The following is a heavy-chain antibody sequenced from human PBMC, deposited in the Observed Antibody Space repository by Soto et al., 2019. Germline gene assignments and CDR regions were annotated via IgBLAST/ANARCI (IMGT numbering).Heavy chain of an antibody. Sequence: QVQLQESGPGLVKPSGTLSLTCAVSGVSISSHDWWTWVRQPPGKGLEWIGESHQSGNTHYNSSLESRVTISLDKPKNQLSLQLTSVTVADTAVYYCATRDTGRVYWGQGTLVTVSP. CDR3: ATRDTGRVY. CDR1: GVSISSHDW. D-gene: IGHD5-18*01. J-gene: IGHJ4*02. CDR2: SHQSGNT. V-gene: IGHV4-4*02.